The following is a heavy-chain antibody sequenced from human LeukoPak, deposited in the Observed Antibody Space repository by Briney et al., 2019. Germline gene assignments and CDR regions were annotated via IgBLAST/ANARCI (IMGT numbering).Heavy chain of an antibody. Sequence: VASVKVSCKASGYTFSSYDINWVRQAPGQGLEWMGWMNPNSGNTGSAQKFQGRVTMTRDTSISTAYMELSNLRSEDTAVYYCASPTKQDTVAGQYSGSIRHYYGMAVWGQGTTVTVSS. J-gene: IGHJ6*02. CDR3: ASPTKQDTVAGQYSGSIRHYYGMAV. CDR2: MNPNSGNT. V-gene: IGHV1-8*01. D-gene: IGHD5-12*01. CDR1: GYTFSSYD.